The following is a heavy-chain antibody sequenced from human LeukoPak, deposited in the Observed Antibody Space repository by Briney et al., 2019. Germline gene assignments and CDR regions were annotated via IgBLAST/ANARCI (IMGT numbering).Heavy chain of an antibody. Sequence: GGSLRLSCAASGFTFNNYGMHWVRQAPGKGLEWVAVISYDGSNKYYADSVKGRFTISRDNAKNSLYLQMNSLRAEDTAVYYCARADWDTAMIDYWGQGTLVTVSS. CDR1: GFTFNNYG. D-gene: IGHD5-18*01. CDR2: ISYDGSNK. J-gene: IGHJ4*02. CDR3: ARADWDTAMIDY. V-gene: IGHV3-30*03.